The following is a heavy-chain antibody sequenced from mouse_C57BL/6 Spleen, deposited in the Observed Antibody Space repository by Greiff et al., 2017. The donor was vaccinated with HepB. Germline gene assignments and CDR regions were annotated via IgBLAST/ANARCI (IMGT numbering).Heavy chain of an antibody. CDR1: GFTFTDYY. CDR3: ARSFSYYYGSSFAY. CDR2: IRNKANGYTT. V-gene: IGHV7-3*01. D-gene: IGHD1-1*01. J-gene: IGHJ3*01. Sequence: EVMLVESGGGLVQPGGSLSLSCAASGFTFTDYYMSWVRQPPGKALEWLGFIRNKANGYTTEYSASVKGRLTISRDNSQSILYLQMNALRAEDSATYYCARSFSYYYGSSFAYWGQGTLVTVSA.